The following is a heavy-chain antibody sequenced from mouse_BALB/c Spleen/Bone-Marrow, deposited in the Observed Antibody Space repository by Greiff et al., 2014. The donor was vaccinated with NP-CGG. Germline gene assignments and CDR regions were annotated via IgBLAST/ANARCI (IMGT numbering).Heavy chain of an antibody. V-gene: IGHV2-9*02. J-gene: IGHJ4*01. CDR1: GFSLTSYG. Sequence: QVQLKQSGPGLVAPSQSLSISCTVSGFSLTSYGVHWVRQPPGKGLEWLGVIWADGSTNYNSALMSRVSISKDNSKSQVFLKMNSLQTDDTAMYYCARITTATGAMDYWGQGTSVTVSS. D-gene: IGHD1-2*01. CDR2: IWADGST. CDR3: ARITTATGAMDY.